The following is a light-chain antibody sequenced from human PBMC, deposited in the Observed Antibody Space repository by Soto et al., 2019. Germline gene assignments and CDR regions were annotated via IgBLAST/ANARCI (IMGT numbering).Light chain of an antibody. CDR1: HDISSN. V-gene: IGKV1-9*01. J-gene: IGKJ1*01. CDR3: QQLNSYPRT. CDR2: DAS. Sequence: DIQLTQSPSFLSASVGDRVTITCRASHDISSNLAWYQQKPGKAPNLLIYDASTLQGGVPSRFSGSGSGTEFSLTISSLQPEDFATYSCQQLNSYPRTFGQGTKVEIK.